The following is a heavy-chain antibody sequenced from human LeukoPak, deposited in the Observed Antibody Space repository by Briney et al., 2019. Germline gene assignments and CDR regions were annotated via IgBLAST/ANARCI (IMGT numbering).Heavy chain of an antibody. D-gene: IGHD3-10*01. Sequence: ASVKVSCKASGYTFTGYYMHWVRQAPGQGLEWMGWINPNSGGTTYAQNFQGRVTMTRDTSISTAYMELSRLRTDDTAMYYCARNGRVRRVVKDLFEYWGQGTLVAVSS. V-gene: IGHV1-2*02. CDR3: ARNGRVRRVVKDLFEY. J-gene: IGHJ4*02. CDR2: INPNSGGT. CDR1: GYTFTGYY.